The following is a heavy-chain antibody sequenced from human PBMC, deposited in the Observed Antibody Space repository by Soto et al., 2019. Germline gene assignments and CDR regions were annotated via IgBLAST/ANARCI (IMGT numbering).Heavy chain of an antibody. CDR1: GASISSHY. D-gene: IGHD3-22*01. CDR3: ARLEDSSGFPNWFDP. J-gene: IGHJ5*02. Sequence: PSETLSLTCTVSGASISSHYWSWIRQPPGKGLEWVGYIYYTGTTSYNPSLKSRVTISVDTSKIQFSLKLSSVTAADSAMYYCARLEDSSGFPNWFDPWGQGTPVTVSS. V-gene: IGHV4-59*11. CDR2: IYYTGTT.